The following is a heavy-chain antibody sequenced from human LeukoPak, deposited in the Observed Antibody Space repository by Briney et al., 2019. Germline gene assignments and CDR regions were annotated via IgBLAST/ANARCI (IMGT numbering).Heavy chain of an antibody. CDR2: INPNSGDT. Sequence: ASVKVSCKASGYIFTGYYMHWVRQAPGQGLEWMGWINPNSGDTNYAQKFQGRVTMTRDTSISTAYMELSRLRSDDTAVYYCARDLPDYYDSSGYYDYWGQGTLVTVSS. V-gene: IGHV1-2*02. D-gene: IGHD3-22*01. CDR3: ARDLPDYYDSSGYYDY. CDR1: GYIFTGYY. J-gene: IGHJ4*02.